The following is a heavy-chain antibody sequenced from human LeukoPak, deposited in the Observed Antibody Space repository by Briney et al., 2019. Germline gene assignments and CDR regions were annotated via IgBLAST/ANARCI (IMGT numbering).Heavy chain of an antibody. D-gene: IGHD1-26*01. Sequence: GGSLRLSCAASGFTFSSTPMSWVRQAPGKGLEWISYISSSTSIIYYADSVKGRFTISRDNAKNSLYLQMTSLRADDTAVYYCARDPPRIGGYLDYWGQGTLVTVPS. CDR2: ISSSTSII. J-gene: IGHJ4*02. V-gene: IGHV3-48*01. CDR1: GFTFSSTP. CDR3: ARDPPRIGGYLDY.